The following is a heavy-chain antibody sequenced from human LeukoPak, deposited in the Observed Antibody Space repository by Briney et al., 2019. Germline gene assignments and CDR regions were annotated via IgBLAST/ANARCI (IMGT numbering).Heavy chain of an antibody. Sequence: ASVKVSCKASGYTFTSYKMHWVRQAPGQGLEWMGIINPSDDSTSYAQKFQGRVTMTTDTSTSTISMELSSLSSEDTAFYYCARDSKHWSVDYWGQGTLVIVSS. CDR2: INPSDDST. D-gene: IGHD2-8*02. CDR1: GYTFTSYK. CDR3: ARDSKHWSVDY. V-gene: IGHV1-46*01. J-gene: IGHJ4*02.